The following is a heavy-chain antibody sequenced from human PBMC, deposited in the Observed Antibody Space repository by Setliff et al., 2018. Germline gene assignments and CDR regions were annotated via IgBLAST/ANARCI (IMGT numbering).Heavy chain of an antibody. CDR2: VSGAGDSI. D-gene: IGHD3-3*01. Sequence: GGSLRLSCAASGFTFDRETMTWVRQAPGKGLEWVSAVSGAGDSIYYANSVRGRFTISRDNSKNTLYLQMSSLRVEDTAVYYCARLAWDGIFIQGFDYWGQGTLVTVSS. CDR3: ARLAWDGIFIQGFDY. J-gene: IGHJ4*02. V-gene: IGHV3-23*01. CDR1: GFTFDRET.